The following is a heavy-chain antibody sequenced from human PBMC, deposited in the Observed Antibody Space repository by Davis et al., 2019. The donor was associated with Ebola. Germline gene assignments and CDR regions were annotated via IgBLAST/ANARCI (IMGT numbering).Heavy chain of an antibody. J-gene: IGHJ4*01. CDR3: ATTAATTVAGATRAGLETN. CDR1: GYTSTSYG. Sequence: ASVKVSCKASGYTSTSYGISWVRQAPGQGLEWMGWISTYNGNSYYAEKFQGRVSMTTDTSTTTAYMDLRSLRSDDTAVYYCATTAATTVAGATRAGLETNWGPGTLVSVSS. D-gene: IGHD4-23*01. V-gene: IGHV1-18*04. CDR2: ISTYNGNS.